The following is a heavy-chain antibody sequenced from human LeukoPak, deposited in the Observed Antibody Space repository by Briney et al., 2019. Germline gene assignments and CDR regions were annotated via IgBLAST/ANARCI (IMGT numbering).Heavy chain of an antibody. D-gene: IGHD3-10*01. J-gene: IGHJ4*02. CDR1: GFTFSSYW. CDR2: IKQDGSEK. CDR3: ARNGGFGELSG. Sequence: GGSPRLSCAASGFTFSSYWMSWVRQAPGKGLEWVANIKQDGSEKYYVDSVKGRFTISRDNAKNSLYLQMNSLRAEDTAVYYCARNGGFGELSGWGQGTLVTVSS. V-gene: IGHV3-7*01.